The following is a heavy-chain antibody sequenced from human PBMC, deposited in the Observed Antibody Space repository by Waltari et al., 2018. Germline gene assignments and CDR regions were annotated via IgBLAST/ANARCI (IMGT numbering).Heavy chain of an antibody. CDR1: GFTFSSHW. CDR2: IKQDGSEK. V-gene: IGHV3-7*01. CDR3: ARIRNYVCDY. J-gene: IGHJ4*02. D-gene: IGHD1-7*01. Sequence: EVQLVESGGGLVQPGGSLRLSCAASGFTFSSHWITWVRQAPGKGLEWVANIKQDGSEKYYVDSVKGRFTISRDNAKNSLYLQMNSLRAEDTAVYYCARIRNYVCDYWGQGTLVTVSS.